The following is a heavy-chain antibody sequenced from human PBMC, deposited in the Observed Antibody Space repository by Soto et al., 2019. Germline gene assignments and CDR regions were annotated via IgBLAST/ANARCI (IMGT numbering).Heavy chain of an antibody. D-gene: IGHD3-22*01. V-gene: IGHV1-18*04. J-gene: IGHJ6*02. CDR1: GYTFTNYG. CDR3: ARDREYYYDSSGNYYYNYGMDV. Sequence: QVQLVESGAEVKKPGASVKVSCKASGYTFTNYGISWVRQAPGQGLEWRGWISGYNGNTKYAQKFQGRVTMTTDTPTNTAYMDLRSLRSDDTAVYYCARDREYYYDSSGNYYYNYGMDVWGQGTTVTVS. CDR2: ISGYNGNT.